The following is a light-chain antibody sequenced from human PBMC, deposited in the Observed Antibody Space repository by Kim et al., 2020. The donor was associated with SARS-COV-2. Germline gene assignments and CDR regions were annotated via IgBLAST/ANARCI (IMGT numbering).Light chain of an antibody. J-gene: IGKJ2*01. CDR2: SAS. V-gene: IGKV1-17*01. CDR3: LQHTSYPPT. Sequence: ASVGDRVTITCRASQGIGNKFLGWYQQRPGKAPKRLIYSASTLQSEVPSRFSGSGSGTEFTLTISGLQPEDFATYYCLQHTSYPPTFGQGTKLEI. CDR1: QGIGNKF.